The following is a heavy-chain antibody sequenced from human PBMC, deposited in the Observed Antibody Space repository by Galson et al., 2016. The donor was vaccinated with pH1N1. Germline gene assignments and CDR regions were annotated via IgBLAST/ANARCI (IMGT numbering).Heavy chain of an antibody. J-gene: IGHJ6*02. V-gene: IGHV2-70*04. CDR3: AHMGVASGGRYYYGMDV. Sequence: PALVKPTQTLNLTCTFSGFSLSTFGVRVSWIRQSPGKALEWLARIDWDDEKFYSPSLKTRLTISKDTSKDQVVLTMTNMDPVDTDTYYCAHMGVASGGRYYYGMDVWGQGTTVTVSS. D-gene: IGHD1-26*01. CDR2: IDWDDEK. CDR1: GFSLSTFGVR.